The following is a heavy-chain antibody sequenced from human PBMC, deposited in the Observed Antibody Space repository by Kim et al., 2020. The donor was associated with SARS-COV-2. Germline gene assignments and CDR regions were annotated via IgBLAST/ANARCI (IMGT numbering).Heavy chain of an antibody. D-gene: IGHD3-10*01. J-gene: IGHJ6*02. Sequence: ADSGKGRFTISRDNSKNTLYLQMNSRRAEDTAVYYCARTLVLSGYYGMDVWGQGTTVTVSS. CDR3: ARTLVLSGYYGMDV. V-gene: IGHV3-33*01.